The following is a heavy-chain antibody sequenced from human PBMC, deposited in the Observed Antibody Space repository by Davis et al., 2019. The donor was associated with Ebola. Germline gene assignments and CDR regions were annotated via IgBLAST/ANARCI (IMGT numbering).Heavy chain of an antibody. CDR2: IYYSGST. D-gene: IGHD3-16*01. J-gene: IGHJ4*02. V-gene: IGHV4-61*08. CDR3: ASGGSFDY. CDR1: GGSISSGGYY. Sequence: MPSETLSLTCTVSGGSISSGGYYWSWIRQPPGKGLEWIGYIYYSGSTNYNPSLKSRVTISVDTSKNQFSLKLSSVTAADTAVYYCASGGSFDYWGQGTLVTVSS.